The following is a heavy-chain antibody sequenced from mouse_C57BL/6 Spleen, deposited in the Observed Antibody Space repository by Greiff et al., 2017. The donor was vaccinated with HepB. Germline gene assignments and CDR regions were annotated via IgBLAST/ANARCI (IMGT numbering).Heavy chain of an antibody. V-gene: IGHV1-81*01. CDR3: AREGDSSGYVDY. J-gene: IGHJ2*01. D-gene: IGHD3-2*02. CDR2: IYPRSGNT. CDR1: GYTFTSYG. Sequence: QVQLKQSGAELARPGASVKLSCKASGYTFTSYGISWVKQRTGQGLEWIGEIYPRSGNTYYNEKFKGKATLTADKSSSTAYMELRSLTSEDSAVYFCAREGDSSGYVDYWGQGTTLTVSS.